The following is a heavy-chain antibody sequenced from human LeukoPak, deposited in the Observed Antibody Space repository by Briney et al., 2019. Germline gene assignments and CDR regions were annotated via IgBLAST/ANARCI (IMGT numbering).Heavy chain of an antibody. J-gene: IGHJ5*02. CDR2: IYYTGST. D-gene: IGHD6-13*01. Sequence: SETLSLTCTVSGGSISSSSYSWGWIRQPPGKGLEWIGTIYYTGSTYYNSSLKSRVTISVDTSKNQFSLKLSSVTAADTAVYYCATVAGSSWYRGWFDPWGQGTLVTVSS. CDR1: GGSISSSSYS. CDR3: ATVAGSSWYRGWFDP. V-gene: IGHV4-39*07.